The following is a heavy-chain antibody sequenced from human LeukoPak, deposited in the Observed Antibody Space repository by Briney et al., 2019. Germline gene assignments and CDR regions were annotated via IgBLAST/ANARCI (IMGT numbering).Heavy chain of an antibody. CDR3: ARNHPYYYDSNGLYYFDY. V-gene: IGHV1-18*01. Sequence: ASVKVSCKTSGYAFTNNAITWVRRTPQQGLEWLGWITVYNGNTNYAQKLQGRVTMTTDTSTTTVYMELRSLRSDNTAVYYCARNHPYYYDSNGLYYFDYWGQGTLVTVSS. CDR1: GYAFTNNA. J-gene: IGHJ4*02. D-gene: IGHD3-22*01. CDR2: ITVYNGNT.